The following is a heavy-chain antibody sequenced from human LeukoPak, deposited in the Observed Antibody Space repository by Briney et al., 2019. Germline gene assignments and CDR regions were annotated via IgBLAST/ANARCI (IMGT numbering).Heavy chain of an antibody. CDR3: AKAYASSWYNFDY. V-gene: IGHV3-23*01. CDR1: GFTFSFYA. D-gene: IGHD6-13*01. CDR2: ISGSGGTT. J-gene: IGHJ4*02. Sequence: PGGSLRLSCAASGFTFSFYAMGWVRQAPGEGLEWVSAISGSGGTTYYADSVKGRFTISRDNSKNTLYLQMNSLRAEDTAVYFCAKAYASSWYNFDYWGQGTLVTVSS.